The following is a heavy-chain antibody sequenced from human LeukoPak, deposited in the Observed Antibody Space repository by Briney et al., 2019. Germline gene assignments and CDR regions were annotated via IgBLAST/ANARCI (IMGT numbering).Heavy chain of an antibody. CDR2: IYHSGST. CDR3: AREGLIGGYAFDI. D-gene: IGHD3-16*01. CDR1: GGSISSGGYS. V-gene: IGHV4-30-2*01. Sequence: SETLSLTCAVSGGSISSGGYSWSWIRQPPGKGLEWIGYIYHSGSTYYNPSLKSRVTISVDRSKNQFSLKLSSVTAADTAVYYCAREGLIGGYAFDIWGQGTMVTVSS. J-gene: IGHJ3*02.